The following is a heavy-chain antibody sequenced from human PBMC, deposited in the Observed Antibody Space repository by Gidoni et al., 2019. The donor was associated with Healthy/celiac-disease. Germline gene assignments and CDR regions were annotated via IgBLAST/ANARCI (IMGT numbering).Heavy chain of an antibody. Sequence: EVQLVESGGGLVQPGGSLRLSCAASGFTFSSYSMNWVRQAPGKGLEWVSYISSSSSTIYYADSVKGRFTISRDNAKNSLYLQMNSLRDEDTAVYYCARDLTYNWNHYFDYWGQGTLVTVSS. CDR3: ARDLTYNWNHYFDY. CDR1: GFTFSSYS. J-gene: IGHJ4*02. D-gene: IGHD1-20*01. CDR2: ISSSSSTI. V-gene: IGHV3-48*02.